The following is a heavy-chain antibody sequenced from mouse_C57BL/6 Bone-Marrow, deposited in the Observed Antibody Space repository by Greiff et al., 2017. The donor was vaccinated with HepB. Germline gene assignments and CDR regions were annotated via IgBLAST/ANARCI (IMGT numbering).Heavy chain of an antibody. CDR3: ARGAITTVVDY. CDR1: GYTFTDYY. Sequence: VQLQQSGPELVKPGASVKISCKASGYTFTDYYMNWVKQSHGQSLEWIGDINPNNGGTSYNQKFKGKATLTVDKSSSTAYMELRSLTSEDSAVYYCARGAITTVVDYWGQGTTLTVSS. J-gene: IGHJ2*01. V-gene: IGHV1-26*01. CDR2: INPNNGGT. D-gene: IGHD1-1*01.